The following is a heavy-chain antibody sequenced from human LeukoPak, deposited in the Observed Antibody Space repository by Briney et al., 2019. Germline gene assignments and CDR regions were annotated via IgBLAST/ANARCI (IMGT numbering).Heavy chain of an antibody. CDR2: IKQDGSEK. Sequence: TGGSLRLSCAASGFTFSSYWMSWVRQAPGKGLEWVANIKQDGSEKYYVDSVKGRFTIPRDNAKNSLYLQMNSLRAEDTAVYYCARSTAAAAKGGIYWGQGTLVTVSS. CDR3: ARSTAAAAKGGIY. D-gene: IGHD2-2*01. J-gene: IGHJ4*02. V-gene: IGHV3-7*01. CDR1: GFTFSSYW.